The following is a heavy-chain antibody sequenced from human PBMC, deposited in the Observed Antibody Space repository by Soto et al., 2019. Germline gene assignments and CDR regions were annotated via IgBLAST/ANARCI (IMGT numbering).Heavy chain of an antibody. CDR3: AREVTARRADAFDI. J-gene: IGHJ3*02. Sequence: NPGGSLRLSCAASGFTFSSYSMNWVRQAPGKGLEWVSSISSSSSYIYYADSVKGRFTISRDNAKNSLYLQMNSLRAEDTAVYYCAREVTARRADAFDIWGQGTMVTVSS. CDR2: ISSSSSYI. CDR1: GFTFSSYS. V-gene: IGHV3-21*01. D-gene: IGHD2-15*01.